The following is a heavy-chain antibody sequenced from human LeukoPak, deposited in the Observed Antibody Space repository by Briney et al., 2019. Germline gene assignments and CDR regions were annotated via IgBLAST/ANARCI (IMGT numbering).Heavy chain of an antibody. V-gene: IGHV3-7*03. J-gene: IGHJ4*02. CDR1: GFTFSSYW. CDR2: INHNGNVN. D-gene: IGHD3-10*01. Sequence: GGSLRLSCAASGFTFSSYWMNWARQAPGKGLEWVASINHNGNVNYYVDSVKGRFTISRDNSKNTLYLQINSLRAEDTAVYYCARDRGGGPFDYWGQGTLVTVSS. CDR3: ARDRGGGPFDY.